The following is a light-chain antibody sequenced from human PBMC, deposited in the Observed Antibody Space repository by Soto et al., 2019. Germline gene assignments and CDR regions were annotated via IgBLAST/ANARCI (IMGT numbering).Light chain of an antibody. CDR1: TVDVGSYNL. CDR3: CSYAGSGTWM. CDR2: EVT. J-gene: IGLJ3*02. V-gene: IGLV2-23*02. Sequence: QSALTQPASVSGSPGQSTTVSCIGTTVDVGSYNLVSWYQQHPGKAPKLMIYEVTKRPSGVSNRFSGSKSGNTASLTISGLQAEDEADYYCCSYAGSGTWMFGGGTKLTVL.